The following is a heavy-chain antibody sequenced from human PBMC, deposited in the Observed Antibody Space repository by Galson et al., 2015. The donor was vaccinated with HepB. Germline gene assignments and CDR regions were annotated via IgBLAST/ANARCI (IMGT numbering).Heavy chain of an antibody. CDR2: LNPSDGRT. V-gene: IGHV1-46*01. J-gene: IGHJ3*02. D-gene: IGHD4-17*01. CDR1: RHTFSNYY. Sequence: SVKVSCKASRHTFSNYYVHWVRQAPGQGLEWMGILNPSDGRTTYAQKFQGRVSMTRDTSTTTVYMELSSLRSDDTAVFYCATGPPVTSFEEAFDIWGQGTMVTVSS. CDR3: ATGPPVTSFEEAFDI.